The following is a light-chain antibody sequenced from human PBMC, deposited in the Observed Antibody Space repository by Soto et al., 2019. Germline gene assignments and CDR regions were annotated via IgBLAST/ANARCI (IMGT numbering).Light chain of an antibody. CDR2: GAS. J-gene: IGKJ5*01. CDR3: LQHHSYPLT. Sequence: EIVLTQSPGTLSLSPGERATLSCRASQSVSSTYLIWYQQKPGQAPRLLIYGASSRATGVPDRFSGSGSGTEFTLTISSLQPEDFATYYCLQHHSYPLTFGQGTLLEIK. V-gene: IGKV3-20*01. CDR1: QSVSSTY.